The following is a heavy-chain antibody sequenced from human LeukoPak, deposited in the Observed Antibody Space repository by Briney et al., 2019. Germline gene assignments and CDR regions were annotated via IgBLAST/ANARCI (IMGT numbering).Heavy chain of an antibody. Sequence: WGSLRLSCAASGFTFSSYAMSRVRQAPGKGLEWVSTISRTGVATYYANSVKGRFTISRDNSKNTVYLQMNSLRAEDTAVYYCAKHSHDGSAPYYEVQFDSWGQGTLVTVSS. V-gene: IGHV3-23*01. CDR2: ISRTGVAT. CDR3: AKHSHDGSAPYYEVQFDS. D-gene: IGHD3-22*01. J-gene: IGHJ4*02. CDR1: GFTFSSYA.